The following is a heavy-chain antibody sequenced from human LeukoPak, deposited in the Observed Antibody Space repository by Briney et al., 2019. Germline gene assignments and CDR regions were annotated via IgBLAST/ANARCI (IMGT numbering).Heavy chain of an antibody. J-gene: IGHJ5*02. D-gene: IGHD2-2*01. CDR1: GGSFSGYY. CDR2: INHSGST. CDR3: ARGLRRASSSTTQPAQNWFDP. V-gene: IGHV4-34*01. Sequence: SETLSLTCAVYGGSFSGYYWSWLRHPPGKGLEWIGEINHSGSTNYNPSLKSRVTISVDTSKNQFSLKLSSVTAADTAVYYCARGLRRASSSTTQPAQNWFDPWGQGTLVTVSS.